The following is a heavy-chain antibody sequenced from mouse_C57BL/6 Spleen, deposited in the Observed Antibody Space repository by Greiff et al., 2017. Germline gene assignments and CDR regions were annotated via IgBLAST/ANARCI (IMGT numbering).Heavy chain of an antibody. CDR2: FDPNSCGT. CDR1: GYPFPSYW. Sequence: QVQLQQPGAELVKPGASVKLSCKASGYPFPSYWMHWVKQRPGRGLAWFGRFDPNSCGTKYNEQFKTKATLPVDKPSSTAYMQLSSLTSEDSAVYYGARDDYDPCDYWGQGTTLTVSS. V-gene: IGHV1-72*01. J-gene: IGHJ2*01. CDR3: ARDDYDPCDY. D-gene: IGHD2-4*01.